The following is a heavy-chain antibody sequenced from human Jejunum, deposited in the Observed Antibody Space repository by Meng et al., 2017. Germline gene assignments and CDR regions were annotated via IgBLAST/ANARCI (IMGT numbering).Heavy chain of an antibody. CDR2: IYHNGNT. J-gene: IGHJ4*02. CDR1: GGSISSSHW. Sequence: QVQLQESGPGLVKPSGTLSLTCAVSGGSISSSHWRSWVRQPPGKGLEWIGEIYHNGNTNYNPSLKSRVTISSDKSKNQFSLKLSSVTAADTAVYYCARLGYCSSTSCYPDYWGQGTLVTVSS. D-gene: IGHD2-2*01. CDR3: ARLGYCSSTSCYPDY. V-gene: IGHV4-4*02.